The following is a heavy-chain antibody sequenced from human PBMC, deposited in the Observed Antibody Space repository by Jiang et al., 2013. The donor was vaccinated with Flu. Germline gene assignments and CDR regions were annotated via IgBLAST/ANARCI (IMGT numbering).Heavy chain of an antibody. V-gene: IGHV4-59*01. CDR2: IYYSGST. CDR1: GGSISSYY. D-gene: IGHD6-6*01. Sequence: SGPGLVKPSETLSLTCTVSGGSISSYYWSWIRQPPGKGLEWIGYIYYSGSTNYNPSLKSRVTISVDTSKNQFSLKLSSVTAADTAVYYCARVGQLVLYYYGMDVWGKGPRSPSPQ. CDR3: ARVGQLVLYYYGMDV. J-gene: IGHJ6*04.